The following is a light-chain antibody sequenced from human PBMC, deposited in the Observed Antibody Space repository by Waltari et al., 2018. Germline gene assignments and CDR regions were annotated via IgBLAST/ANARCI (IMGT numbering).Light chain of an antibody. CDR1: QNINSL. V-gene: IGKV1-39*01. Sequence: DIQMTQSPSTLSASVGDRVTITCRASQNINSLLNWYQQKPGSAPKLLIYAASSLHRGVPSRVSGSGSGTDYTLTISSLQPEDVATYYCQQSYSTWTSGQGTKVEIK. CDR3: QQSYSTWT. CDR2: AAS. J-gene: IGKJ1*01.